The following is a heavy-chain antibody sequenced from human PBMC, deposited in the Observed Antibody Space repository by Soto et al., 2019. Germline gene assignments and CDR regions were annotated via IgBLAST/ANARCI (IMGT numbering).Heavy chain of an antibody. Sequence: SETLSLTCTVSGGSISSYYWSWIRQPPGKGLEWIGYIYYSGSTNYNPSLKSRVTISVDTSKNQFSLKLSSVTAADTAVYYCARVVYYDSSGYYYYGMDVWGQGTTVTVS. J-gene: IGHJ6*02. V-gene: IGHV4-59*01. CDR3: ARVVYYDSSGYYYYGMDV. CDR1: GGSISSYY. CDR2: IYYSGST. D-gene: IGHD3-22*01.